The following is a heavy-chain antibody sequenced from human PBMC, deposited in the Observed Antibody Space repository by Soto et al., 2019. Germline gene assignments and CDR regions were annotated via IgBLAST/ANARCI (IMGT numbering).Heavy chain of an antibody. CDR1: GFTFSSYA. D-gene: IGHD3-22*01. CDR2: ISGSGGST. CDR3: AHTQRGSSGYYGNDAFDI. V-gene: IGHV3-23*01. J-gene: IGHJ3*02. Sequence: GGSLRLSCAASGFTFSSYAMSWVRQAPGKGLEWVSAISGSGGSTYYADSVKGRFTISRDNSKNTLYLQMNSLGAEDTAVYYCAHTQRGSSGYYGNDAFDIWGQGTMVTVSS.